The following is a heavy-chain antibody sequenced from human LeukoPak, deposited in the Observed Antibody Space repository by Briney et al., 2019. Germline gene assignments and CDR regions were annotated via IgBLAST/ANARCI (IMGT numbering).Heavy chain of an antibody. CDR3: ARDNPEYSSSWYYALGWFDP. CDR1: GFTFSSYS. Sequence: GGSLRLSCAASGFTFSSYSMNWVRQAPGKGLEWVSSISSSSSYIYYADSVKGRFTISRDNAKNSLYLQMNSLRAEDTAVYYCARDNPEYSSSWYYALGWFDPWGQGTLVTVSS. V-gene: IGHV3-21*01. CDR2: ISSSSSYI. J-gene: IGHJ5*02. D-gene: IGHD6-13*01.